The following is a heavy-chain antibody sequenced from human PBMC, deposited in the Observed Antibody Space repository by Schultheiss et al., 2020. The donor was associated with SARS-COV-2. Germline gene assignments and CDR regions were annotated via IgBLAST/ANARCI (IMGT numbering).Heavy chain of an antibody. D-gene: IGHD2-15*01. CDR2: ISYDGSNK. Sequence: GGSLRLSCVASGFTFSSYAMHWVRQAPGKGLEWVAVISYDGSNKYYADSVKGRFTMSRDNSKNTLYLQMNSLRAEDTAVYYCAKDLDASYCSGGSCYYYYYGMDVWGQGTTVTVSS. CDR1: GFTFSSYA. J-gene: IGHJ6*02. CDR3: AKDLDASYCSGGSCYYYYYGMDV. V-gene: IGHV3-30-3*01.